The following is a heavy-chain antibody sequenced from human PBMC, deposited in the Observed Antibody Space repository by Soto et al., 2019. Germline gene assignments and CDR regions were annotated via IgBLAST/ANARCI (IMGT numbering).Heavy chain of an antibody. CDR2: IFYSGSF. D-gene: IGHD4-17*01. J-gene: IGHJ4*02. CDR3: ASFFYGEYGAGFEF. Sequence: PSETLSLTCTDSVGSLSSYYWGLIRQSPGKGLEWIGSIFYSGSFNHNPSLKSRATISLDTSKNQFSLKLTSVTAADTAVYYCASFFYGEYGAGFEFWGQGTKVTVSS. CDR1: VGSLSSYY. V-gene: IGHV4-59*01.